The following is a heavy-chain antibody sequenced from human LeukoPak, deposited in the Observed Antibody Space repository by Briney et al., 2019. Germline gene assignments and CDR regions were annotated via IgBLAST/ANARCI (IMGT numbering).Heavy chain of an antibody. Sequence: SETLSLTCTVSGGSLSSYYWSWIRQPPGKGLEYIGYIYYSGITIYNPSLKSRVTISIDTSKNQFSLILSSVTAADTAVHYCARFFWTPSKGLDYWGQGTLVTVSS. V-gene: IGHV4-59*08. CDR2: IYYSGIT. CDR3: ARFFWTPSKGLDY. D-gene: IGHD3/OR15-3a*01. CDR1: GGSLSSYY. J-gene: IGHJ4*02.